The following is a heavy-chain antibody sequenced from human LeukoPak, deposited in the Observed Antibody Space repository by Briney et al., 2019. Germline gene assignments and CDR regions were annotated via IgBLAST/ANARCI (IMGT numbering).Heavy chain of an antibody. CDR2: INPNSGDT. Sequence: ASVKASCKASGYTFTCYHMHWVRQAPGQWLEWMGRINPNSGDTNYAQKFQGRVTMTRDTSISTAYVELSRLRSDDTAVYYCARDYCSSTSCLFDYWGQGTLVTVSS. D-gene: IGHD2-2*01. V-gene: IGHV1-2*06. CDR3: ARDYCSSTSCLFDY. CDR1: GYTFTCYH. J-gene: IGHJ4*02.